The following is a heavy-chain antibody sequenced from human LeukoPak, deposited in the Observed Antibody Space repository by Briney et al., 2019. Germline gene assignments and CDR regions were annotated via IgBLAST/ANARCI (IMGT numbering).Heavy chain of an antibody. J-gene: IGHJ3*01. D-gene: IGHD4-17*01. Sequence: GGSLRLSCAASGFTFSNYWMHWVRQAPGKGLVWVSLINSDGSSTNYADSVKGRFTIYRDNAKNTLYLQMNSLRAEDTAVYYCARYYGDAFDVWGQGTMVTVSS. CDR1: GFTFSNYW. CDR3: ARYYGDAFDV. V-gene: IGHV3-74*01. CDR2: INSDGSST.